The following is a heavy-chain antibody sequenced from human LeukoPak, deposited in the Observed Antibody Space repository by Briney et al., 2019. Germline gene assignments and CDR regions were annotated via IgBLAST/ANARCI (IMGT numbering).Heavy chain of an antibody. D-gene: IGHD3-22*01. CDR2: MNPNSGNT. J-gene: IGHJ5*02. Sequence: ASVKVSCKASGYTFTGYYMHWVRQATGQGLEWMGWMNPNSGNTGYAQKFQGRVTITRNTSISTAYMELSSLRSEDTAVYYCARYYDSTKGEIWFDPWGQGTLVTVSS. V-gene: IGHV1-8*03. CDR3: ARYYDSTKGEIWFDP. CDR1: GYTFTGYY.